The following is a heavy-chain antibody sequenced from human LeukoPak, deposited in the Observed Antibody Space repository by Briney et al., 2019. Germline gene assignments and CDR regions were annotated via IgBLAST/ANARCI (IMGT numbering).Heavy chain of an antibody. CDR1: GYRVTSYS. D-gene: IGHD2-15*01. CDR2: ISSYNGKT. CDR3: ARSPAFIVVVVAATPGNWFDP. Sequence: APGNVSCKASGYRVTSYSIRCVRQSPGQGPEGWGWISSYNGKTNYGKNVQGRVTMTPDTSPSTAYMELRSLRYDDTAVYYCARSPAFIVVVVAATPGNWFDPWGQGTLVTVSS. V-gene: IGHV1-18*01. J-gene: IGHJ5*02.